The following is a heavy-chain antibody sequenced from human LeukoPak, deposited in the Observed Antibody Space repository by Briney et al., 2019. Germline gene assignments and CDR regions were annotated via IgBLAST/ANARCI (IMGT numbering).Heavy chain of an antibody. V-gene: IGHV3-9*03. CDR3: AKDGSGYYDSMAPYYFDY. Sequence: PGGSLRLSCAASGFTFDDYAMHWVRQAPGKGLEWVSGISWSSGSIGYADSVKGRLTISRDNAKNSLYLQMNSLRAEDMALYYCAKDGSGYYDSMAPYYFDYWGQGTLVTVSS. CDR2: ISWSSGSI. CDR1: GFTFDDYA. D-gene: IGHD3-22*01. J-gene: IGHJ4*02.